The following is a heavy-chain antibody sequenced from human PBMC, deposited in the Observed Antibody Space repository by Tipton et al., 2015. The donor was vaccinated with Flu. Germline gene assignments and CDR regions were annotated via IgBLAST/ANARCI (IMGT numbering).Heavy chain of an antibody. CDR1: SGSFSGYF. V-gene: IGHV4-34*01. D-gene: IGHD3-22*01. CDR3: ARVSPRRVTAIVVVMLPEGYFDY. CDR2: INHSGST. J-gene: IGHJ4*02. Sequence: TLSLTCAVSSGSFSGYFWSWIRQPPGKGLEWIGEINHSGSTHYNSSLKSRVTMSVDESKNPFSLHLSSVTAADTAVYYCARVSPRRVTAIVVVMLPEGYFDYWGQGTLVIVSS.